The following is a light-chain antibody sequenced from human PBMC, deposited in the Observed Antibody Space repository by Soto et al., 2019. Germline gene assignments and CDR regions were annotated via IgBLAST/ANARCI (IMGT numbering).Light chain of an antibody. V-gene: IGKV1-5*03. CDR2: KAS. CDR3: QQYNYQWT. Sequence: DIQMTQSPSVMSASVGDRVTITCRASQNVSNWLAWYQQKPGKAPNLLIYKASYLQGGVPSRLSGSGSGTEFTLTIRSLLPEDDATYYCQQYNYQWTFGQGTKVDIK. J-gene: IGKJ1*01. CDR1: QNVSNW.